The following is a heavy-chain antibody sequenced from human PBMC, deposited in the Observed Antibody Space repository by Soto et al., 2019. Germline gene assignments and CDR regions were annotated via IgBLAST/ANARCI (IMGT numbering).Heavy chain of an antibody. V-gene: IGHV3-9*01. Sequence: GGSLRLSCAASGLTFDDYAMHWVRQAPGKGLEWVSGISWNSGSIGYADSVKGRFTISRDNAKKSLYLQMNSLRAEDTALYYCASGRGYDILTGYYPYFDYWGQGTLVTVSS. CDR3: ASGRGYDILTGYYPYFDY. D-gene: IGHD3-9*01. CDR2: ISWNSGSI. CDR1: GLTFDDYA. J-gene: IGHJ4*02.